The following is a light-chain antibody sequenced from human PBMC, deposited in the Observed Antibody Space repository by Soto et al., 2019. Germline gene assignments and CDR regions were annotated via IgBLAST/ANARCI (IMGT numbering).Light chain of an antibody. CDR3: CSYTDSGTQVV. CDR2: EVT. V-gene: IGLV2-14*01. CDR1: SSDVGGYDY. Sequence: QSALTQPPSASGSPGQSVTISCTGTSSDVGGYDYVSWYQQHPGKAPKLMIYEVTNRPSGVSNRFSASKSGNTASLTISGLQAEDEADYYCCSYTDSGTQVVFGGGTQLTVL. J-gene: IGLJ3*02.